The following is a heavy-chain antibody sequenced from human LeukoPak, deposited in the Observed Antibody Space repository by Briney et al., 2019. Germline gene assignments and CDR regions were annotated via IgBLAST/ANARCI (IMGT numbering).Heavy chain of an antibody. Sequence: SVKVSCKASGGTFSSYAISWVRQAPGQGHEWMGGIIPIFGTANYAQKFQGRVTVTADKSTSTAYMELSSLRSEDTAVYYCVSPLRGGSYYPYWGQGTLVTVSS. J-gene: IGHJ4*02. D-gene: IGHD1-26*01. CDR2: IIPIFGTA. CDR1: GGTFSSYA. V-gene: IGHV1-69*06. CDR3: VSPLRGGSYYPY.